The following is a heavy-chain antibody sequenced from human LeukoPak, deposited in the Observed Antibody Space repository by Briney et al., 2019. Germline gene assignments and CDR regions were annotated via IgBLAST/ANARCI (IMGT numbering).Heavy chain of an antibody. Sequence: PSETLSLTCTASGTSISSYYWSWIRQPAGKGLEWIGRIYISGTTNYNPSLESRVTMSLDTSKNQCSLKLTSVTAADTAVYYCARGSGWLDFWGRGTLITVSS. V-gene: IGHV4-4*07. CDR1: GTSISSYY. D-gene: IGHD6-19*01. CDR3: ARGSGWLDF. CDR2: IYISGTT. J-gene: IGHJ4*02.